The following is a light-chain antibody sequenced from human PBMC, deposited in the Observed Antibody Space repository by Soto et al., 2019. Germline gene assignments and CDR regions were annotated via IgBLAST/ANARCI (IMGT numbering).Light chain of an antibody. Sequence: EIVMTQSPATLSVSPGDRATLSCRASQSVSSNLAWYQQKPGQAPRLLIYGASTRATGIPARFSGSGSGTEFPLTISILQSEDFAVYYCQQYNNWPLTFGPGTKVDIK. CDR1: QSVSSN. CDR3: QQYNNWPLT. J-gene: IGKJ3*01. CDR2: GAS. V-gene: IGKV3-15*01.